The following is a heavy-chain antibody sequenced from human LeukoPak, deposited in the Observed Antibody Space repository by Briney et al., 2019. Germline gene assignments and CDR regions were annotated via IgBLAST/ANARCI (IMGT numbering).Heavy chain of an antibody. D-gene: IGHD3-3*01. CDR3: AREDRGGGYDFWSGYYTSNGWFDP. CDR2: ISAYNGNT. J-gene: IGHJ5*02. V-gene: IGHV1-18*01. Sequence: GASVKVSCKASGYTFTSYGISWVRQAPGQGLEWMGWISAYNGNTNYAQKLQGRVTMTTDTSTSTAYMELRSLRSDDTAVYYCAREDRGGGYDFWSGYYTSNGWFDPWGQGTLVTVSS. CDR1: GYTFTSYG.